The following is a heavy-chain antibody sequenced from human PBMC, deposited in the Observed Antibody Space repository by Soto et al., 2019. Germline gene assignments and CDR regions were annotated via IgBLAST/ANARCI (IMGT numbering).Heavy chain of an antibody. Sequence: VQVLESGGGSVQPGGPLRLPCAASGFPFSTFALTWVRHAPGKGLEWVSEITGSTGTTYYADSVKGRFIISRDNSKNTVHLQMNSLRAEDTAVYYCAKDTSSSPYYMDVWGKGTTVTVSS. CDR1: GFPFSTFA. D-gene: IGHD2-2*01. CDR3: AKDTSSSPYYMDV. J-gene: IGHJ6*03. V-gene: IGHV3-23*01. CDR2: ITGSTGTT.